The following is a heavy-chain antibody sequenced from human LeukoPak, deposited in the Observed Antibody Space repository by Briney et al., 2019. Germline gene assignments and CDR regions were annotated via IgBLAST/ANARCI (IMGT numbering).Heavy chain of an antibody. Sequence: PGGSLRLSCAASGFTFSSYSMNWVRQAPGKGLEWVSSISSSSSYIYYADSVKGRFTISRDNAKNSLYLQMNSLRAEHTAVYYCARGGLRSWYYFDYWGQGTLVTVSS. D-gene: IGHD6-13*01. CDR1: GFTFSSYS. J-gene: IGHJ4*02. CDR2: ISSSSSYI. CDR3: ARGGLRSWYYFDY. V-gene: IGHV3-21*01.